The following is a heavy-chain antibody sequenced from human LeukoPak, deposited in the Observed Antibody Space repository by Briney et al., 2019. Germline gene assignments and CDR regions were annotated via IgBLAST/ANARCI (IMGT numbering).Heavy chain of an antibody. CDR2: IYHSGST. J-gene: IGHJ4*02. V-gene: IGHV4-30-2*01. CDR3: ARGDYSSSCDY. CDR1: GGSISSGGYY. Sequence: PSQTLSLTCTVSGGSISSGGYYWSWIRQPPGKGLEWIGYIYHSGSTYYNPSLKSRVTISVDRSKNQFSLKLRSVTAADTAVYYCARGDYSSSCDYWGQGTLVTVSS. D-gene: IGHD6-6*01.